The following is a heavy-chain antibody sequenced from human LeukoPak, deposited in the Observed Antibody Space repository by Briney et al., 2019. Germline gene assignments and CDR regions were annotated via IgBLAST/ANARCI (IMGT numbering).Heavy chain of an antibody. CDR1: GGSISRYY. J-gene: IGHJ4*02. CDR2: IYYSGST. V-gene: IGHV4-59*01. CDR3: ARDPWGQTGYFDY. D-gene: IGHD3-16*01. Sequence: KPSETLSLTCTVSGGSISRYYWSWIRQPPGKGLEWIGYIYYSGSTNYNPSLKSRVTISVDTSKNQFSLKLSSVTAADTAVYYCARDPWGQTGYFDYWGQGTLVTVSS.